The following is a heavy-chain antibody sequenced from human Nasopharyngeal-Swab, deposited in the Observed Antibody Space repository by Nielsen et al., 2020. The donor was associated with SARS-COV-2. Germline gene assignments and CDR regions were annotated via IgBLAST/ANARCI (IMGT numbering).Heavy chain of an antibody. CDR1: GFTFSSYA. CDR3: AKDYYDSSGYHPDAFDI. J-gene: IGHJ3*02. CDR2: ISGSGGST. V-gene: IGHV3-23*01. D-gene: IGHD3-22*01. Sequence: GESLKISCAASGFTFSSYAMSWVRQAPGKGLEWVSAISGSGGSTYYADSVEGRFTISRDNSKNTLYLQMNSLRAEDTAVYYCAKDYYDSSGYHPDAFDIWGQGTTVTVSS.